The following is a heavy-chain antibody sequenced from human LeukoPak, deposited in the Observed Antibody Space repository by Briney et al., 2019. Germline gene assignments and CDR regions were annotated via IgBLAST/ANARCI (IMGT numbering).Heavy chain of an antibody. CDR2: ISSSSSYI. D-gene: IGHD6-13*01. J-gene: IGHJ5*02. Sequence: GGSLRLSCAASGFTFSSYSMNWVRQAPGKGLEWVSSISSSSSYIYYADSVKGRFTISRDNAKNSLYLQMNSLRAEDTAVYYCARAGAAAGTGTGNWFDPWGQGTLVTVSS. CDR1: GFTFSSYS. CDR3: ARAGAAAGTGTGNWFDP. V-gene: IGHV3-21*01.